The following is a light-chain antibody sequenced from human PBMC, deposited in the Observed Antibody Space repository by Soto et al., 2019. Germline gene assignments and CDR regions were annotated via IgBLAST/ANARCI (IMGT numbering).Light chain of an antibody. CDR1: QSVSSN. CDR3: QQYNNWPRT. Sequence: EVVMTQSPATLSVSPGERATLSCRASQSVSSNLAWYQQKPDQAPRLLIYAASTRATGISARFSGSGSGTEFTLTISSLQSEDFATYYCQQYNNWPRTFGQGTKVEIK. V-gene: IGKV3-15*01. J-gene: IGKJ1*01. CDR2: AAS.